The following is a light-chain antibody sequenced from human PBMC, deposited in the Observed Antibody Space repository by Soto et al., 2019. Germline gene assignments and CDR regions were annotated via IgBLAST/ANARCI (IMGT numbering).Light chain of an antibody. V-gene: IGLV2-14*01. CDR1: SSDVGGYNY. J-gene: IGLJ2*01. CDR3: SSDTSSSTSWVV. Sequence: QSALTQPASVSGSPGQSITISCTGTSSDVGGYNYVSWYQQHPGKAPKLMIYDVSNRPSGVSNRFSGSKSGNTASLTISGLQAEDEADYYCSSDTSSSTSWVVFGGGTKVTVL. CDR2: DVS.